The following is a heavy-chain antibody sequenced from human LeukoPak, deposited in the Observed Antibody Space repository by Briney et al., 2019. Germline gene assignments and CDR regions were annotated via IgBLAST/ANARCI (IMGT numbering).Heavy chain of an antibody. V-gene: IGHV3-23*01. CDR2: ISGSGGST. CDR3: AKILGPKYSSSWYY. J-gene: IGHJ4*02. D-gene: IGHD6-13*01. CDR1: GFTFSSYS. Sequence: GGSLRLSCAASGFTFSSYSMNWVRQAPGKGLEWVSAISGSGGSTYYADSVKGRFTISRDNSKNTLYLQMNSLRAEDTAVYYCAKILGPKYSSSWYYWGQGTLVTVSS.